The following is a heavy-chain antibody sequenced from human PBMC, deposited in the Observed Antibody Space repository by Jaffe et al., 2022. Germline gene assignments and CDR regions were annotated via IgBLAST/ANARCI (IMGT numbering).Heavy chain of an antibody. CDR3: AKASSGWSLFDY. Sequence: EVQLLESGGGLVQPGGSLRLSCAASGFTFSSYAMSWVRQAPGKGLEWVSALSGSGGTTYYADSVKGRFTISRDNSKNTLYLQMNSLRVEDTAVYYCAKASSGWSLFDYWGQGTLVTVSS. J-gene: IGHJ4*02. V-gene: IGHV3-23*01. CDR2: LSGSGGTT. CDR1: GFTFSSYA. D-gene: IGHD6-19*01.